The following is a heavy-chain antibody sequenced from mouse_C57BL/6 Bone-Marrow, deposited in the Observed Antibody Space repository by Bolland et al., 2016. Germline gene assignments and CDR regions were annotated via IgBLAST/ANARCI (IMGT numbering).Heavy chain of an antibody. D-gene: IGHD3-1*01. Sequence: FPGSGSTYYNEKFKGKATLTVDKSSSTAYMLLSSLTSEDSAVYLCARSQLGPWFAYWGQGTLV. CDR3: ARSQLGPWFAY. J-gene: IGHJ3*01. CDR2: FPGSGST. V-gene: IGHV1-75*01.